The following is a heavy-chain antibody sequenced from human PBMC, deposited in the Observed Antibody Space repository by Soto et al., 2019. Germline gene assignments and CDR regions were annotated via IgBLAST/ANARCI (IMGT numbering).Heavy chain of an antibody. J-gene: IGHJ6*02. CDR2: IYYSGST. D-gene: IGHD3-3*01. CDR1: GGSISSYY. V-gene: IGHV4-59*01. Sequence: SETPSLTCTVSGGSISSYYWSWIRQPPGKGLEWIGYIYYSGSTNYNPSLKSRVTISVDTSKNQFSLKLSSVTAADTAVYYCARDGGTYYDFWSGYYGARYYYGMDVWGQGTTVTVSS. CDR3: ARDGGTYYDFWSGYYGARYYYGMDV.